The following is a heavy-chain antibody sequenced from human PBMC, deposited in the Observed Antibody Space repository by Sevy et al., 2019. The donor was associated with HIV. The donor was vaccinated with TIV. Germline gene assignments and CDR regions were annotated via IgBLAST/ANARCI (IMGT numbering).Heavy chain of an antibody. CDR3: TRWSGAQSIFDY. V-gene: IGHV3-49*04. J-gene: IGHJ4*02. CDR1: GFTFGDYA. Sequence: GVSLRLSCTASGFTFGDYAMSWVRQAPGKGLEWVAFIKSKALGGTTESAASVKGRFTISRDDSKSIAYLQMNNLKTEDTAVYYCTRWSGAQSIFDYWGQGTLVTVSS. D-gene: IGHD1-26*01. CDR2: IKSKALGGTT.